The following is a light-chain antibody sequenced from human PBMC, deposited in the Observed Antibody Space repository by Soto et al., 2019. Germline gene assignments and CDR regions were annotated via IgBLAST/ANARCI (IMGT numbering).Light chain of an antibody. Sequence: SSELTQPPSVSVAPGKTARITCEGNNIGSKSVHWYQQKPGQAPVLVIYYDSDRPSGIPERFSGSNSGNTATLTISRVEAGDEADYYCQVWDSSSDHVLFGGGTKLTVL. J-gene: IGLJ2*01. CDR2: YDS. CDR3: QVWDSSSDHVL. CDR1: NIGSKS. V-gene: IGLV3-21*04.